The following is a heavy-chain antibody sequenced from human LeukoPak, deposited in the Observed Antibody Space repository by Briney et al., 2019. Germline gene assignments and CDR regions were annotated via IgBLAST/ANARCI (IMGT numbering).Heavy chain of an antibody. J-gene: IGHJ4*02. CDR1: GFTFSNAW. V-gene: IGHV3-15*01. D-gene: IGHD3-22*01. CDR2: IKSKTDGGTT. Sequence: PGGSLRLSCAASGFTFSNAWMSWVRQAPGKGLEWVGRIKSKTDGGTTDYAAPVKGRFTISRDDSKNTLYLQMNSLKTEDTAVYYCTTDLGITMIVGFDYWGQGTLVTVSP. CDR3: TTDLGITMIVGFDY.